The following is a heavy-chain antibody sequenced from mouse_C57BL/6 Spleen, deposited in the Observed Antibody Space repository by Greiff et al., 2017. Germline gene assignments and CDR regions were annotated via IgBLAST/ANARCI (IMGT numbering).Heavy chain of an antibody. V-gene: IGHV1-85*01. J-gene: IGHJ4*01. CDR1: GYTFTSYD. D-gene: IGHD1-1*01. CDR3: ASCELRYAMDY. CDR2: IYPRDGST. Sequence: VQLVESGPELVKPGASVKLSCKASGYTFTSYDINWVKQRPGQGLGWIGWIYPRDGSTKYNEKFKGKATLTVDTSSSTAYMELHSLTSEDSAVYFCASCELRYAMDYWGQGTSVTVSS.